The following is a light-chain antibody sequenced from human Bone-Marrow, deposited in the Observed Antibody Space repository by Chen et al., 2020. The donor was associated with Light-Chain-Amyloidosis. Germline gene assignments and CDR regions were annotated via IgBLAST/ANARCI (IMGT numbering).Light chain of an antibody. Sequence: SYVLTQPSSVSVAPGQTATIACGGNNIGSTSVHWYQQTAGQAPLLVVYDASARPSGFPWRLSGSNSGNTATLTSSRVEAGDEADYYCQVWDRSSDRPVFGGGTKLTVL. V-gene: IGLV3-21*02. CDR3: QVWDRSSDRPV. CDR2: DAS. J-gene: IGLJ3*02. CDR1: NIGSTS.